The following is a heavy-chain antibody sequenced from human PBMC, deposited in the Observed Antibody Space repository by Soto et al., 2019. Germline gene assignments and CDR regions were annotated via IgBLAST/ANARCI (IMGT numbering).Heavy chain of an antibody. CDR3: ARIDCTGDNGNPYYHYPIDV. CDR2: IWYDGSIK. J-gene: IGHJ6*02. Sequence: QEQLVESGGGVVQPGRSLRLSCAASGFTFHTYGMNWVRQNPGKGLQWVAIIWYDGSIKYYADSVKGRFTISRDNSKNSMYLQMNSLSDEDTAVYYCARIDCTGDNGNPYYHYPIDVWRQGTTVTLCS. D-gene: IGHD2-8*02. V-gene: IGHV3-33*01. CDR1: GFTFHTYG.